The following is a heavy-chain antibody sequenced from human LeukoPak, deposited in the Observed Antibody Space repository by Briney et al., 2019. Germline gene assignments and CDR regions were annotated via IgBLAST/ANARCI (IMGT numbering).Heavy chain of an antibody. D-gene: IGHD3-9*01. J-gene: IGHJ3*02. CDR2: INHSGST. V-gene: IGHV4-34*01. CDR3: ARGGYDILTGYSPSAFDI. Sequence: SETLSLTCAVYGGSFSGYYWSWIRQPPGKGLEWIGEINHSGSTNYNPSLKSRVTISVDTSKNQFSLKLSSVTAADTAVYYCARGGYDILTGYSPSAFDIWGQGTMVTVSS. CDR1: GGSFSGYY.